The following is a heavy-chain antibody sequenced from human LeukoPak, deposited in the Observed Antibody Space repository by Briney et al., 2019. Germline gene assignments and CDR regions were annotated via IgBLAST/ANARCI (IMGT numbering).Heavy chain of an antibody. CDR2: IYHNGNS. CDR3: ARFGGFYFDH. J-gene: IGHJ4*02. Sequence: SETLSLTCTVSGASISSVTWWSWVRQSPGKGLEYIGEIYHNGNSKFNPALQSRVTMAVDKSQNQLFLTLTSLTAADTAVYYCARFGGFYFDHWGLGKMVIVSS. V-gene: IGHV4-4*02. D-gene: IGHD2-15*01. CDR1: GASISSVTW.